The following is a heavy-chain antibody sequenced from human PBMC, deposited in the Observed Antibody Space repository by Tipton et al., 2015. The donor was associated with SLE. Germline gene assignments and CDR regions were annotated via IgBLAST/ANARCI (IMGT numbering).Heavy chain of an antibody. CDR1: GGSISSNYW. CDR2: IYHSGNT. D-gene: IGHD2-15*01. J-gene: IGHJ5*02. Sequence: GLVKPSGTLSLTCAVSGGSISSNYWWSWVRQPPGKGLEWIGEIYHSGNTNYNPSLKSRVTISVDTSKNRFSLWLSSVTAADTAVYYCARRDFVATAGFNYFDPWGQGTLVTVSS. CDR3: ARRDFVATAGFNYFDP. V-gene: IGHV4-4*02.